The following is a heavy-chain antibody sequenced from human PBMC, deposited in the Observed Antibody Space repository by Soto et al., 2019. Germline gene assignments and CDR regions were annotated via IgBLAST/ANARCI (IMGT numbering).Heavy chain of an antibody. CDR2: IWYDGSNK. Sequence: PGGSLRLSCAASGFTYSSYGMHWVRQAPGKGLEWVAVIWYDGSNKYYADSVKGRFTISRDNSKNTLYLQMNSLRAEDTAVYYCARDGEIVVVPAAIARRDYYYYYMDVWGKGTTVTVSS. J-gene: IGHJ6*03. CDR3: ARDGEIVVVPAAIARRDYYYYYMDV. D-gene: IGHD2-2*01. CDR1: GFTYSSYG. V-gene: IGHV3-33*01.